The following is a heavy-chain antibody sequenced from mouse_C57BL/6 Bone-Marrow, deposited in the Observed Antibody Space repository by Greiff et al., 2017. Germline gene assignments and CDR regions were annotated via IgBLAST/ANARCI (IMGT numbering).Heavy chain of an antibody. D-gene: IGHD1-1*01. V-gene: IGHV1-62-2*01. CDR2: FYPGSGSI. CDR3: EWDGRYYGGGYVAWFAY. Sequence: VQLQQSGAELVKPGASVKLSCKASGYTFTEYTIHWVKQRSGQGLEWIGWFYPGSGSIKYNEKFKDKATLTADKSSSTVYMELSRLTSEDSAVYFCEWDGRYYGGGYVAWFAYWGQGTLVTVSA. J-gene: IGHJ3*01. CDR1: GYTFTEYT.